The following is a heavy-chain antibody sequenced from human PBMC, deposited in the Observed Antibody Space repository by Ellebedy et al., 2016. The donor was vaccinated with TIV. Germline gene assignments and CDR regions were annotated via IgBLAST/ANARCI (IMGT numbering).Heavy chain of an antibody. CDR1: GDSFTGYY. Sequence: MPSETLSLTCSVSGDSFTGYYWSWIRQPPGKGLAWIGYVYYSGSTDSNPSFKNRVTISLDTSKSQFSLRLTSVTAADTAVYYCAGDYGAYFDYWGQGTLVTVSS. J-gene: IGHJ4*02. V-gene: IGHV4-59*08. D-gene: IGHD4-17*01. CDR2: VYYSGST. CDR3: AGDYGAYFDY.